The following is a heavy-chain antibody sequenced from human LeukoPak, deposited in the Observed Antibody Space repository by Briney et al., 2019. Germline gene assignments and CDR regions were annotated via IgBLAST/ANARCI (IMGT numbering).Heavy chain of an antibody. J-gene: IGHJ5*02. V-gene: IGHV4-4*07. CDR1: GGSIRSYY. D-gene: IGHD1-14*01. CDR2: ISTTGST. CDR3: AREVLGEPEYNWFDP. Sequence: SETLSLTCTVSGGSIRSYYWSWIRQPAGKGLEWIGRISTTGSTNCNPSLKSRVTMSVDTSKNQFSLKLSSVTAADTAVYYCAREVLGEPEYNWFDPWGQGTLVTVSS.